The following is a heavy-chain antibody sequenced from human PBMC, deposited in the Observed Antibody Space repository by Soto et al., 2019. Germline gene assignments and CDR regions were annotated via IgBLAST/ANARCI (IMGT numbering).Heavy chain of an antibody. J-gene: IGHJ6*02. D-gene: IGHD6-13*01. CDR2: IYPGDSDT. Sequence: GESLKISCKGSGYSFTSYWIGWVRQMPGKGLEWMGIIYPGDSDTRYSPSFQGRVTISADKSISTAYLQWSSLKASDTAMYYCARQLELAAGTPYYNGMDVWGQGTTVTVSS. CDR3: ARQLELAAGTPYYNGMDV. CDR1: GYSFTSYW. V-gene: IGHV5-51*01.